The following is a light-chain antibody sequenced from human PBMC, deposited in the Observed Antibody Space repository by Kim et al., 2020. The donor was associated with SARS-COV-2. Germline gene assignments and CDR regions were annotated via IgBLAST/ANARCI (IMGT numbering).Light chain of an antibody. J-gene: IGKJ1*01. CDR1: QSVSSSY. V-gene: IGKV3-20*01. CDR3: QQYGSSPQT. CDR2: DAS. Sequence: SPGERATLSGRASQSVSSSYSAWYQQKPGQAPRLLIYDASSRTTGIPDRFSGSGSGTDFTLTISRLEPEDFAMYYCQQYGSSPQTFGQGTKVDIK.